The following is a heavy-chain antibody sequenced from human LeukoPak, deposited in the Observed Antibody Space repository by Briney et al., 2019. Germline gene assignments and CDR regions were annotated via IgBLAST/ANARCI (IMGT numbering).Heavy chain of an antibody. CDR1: GFTFSSYA. CDR2: ISSGSTI. CDR3: AELGITMIGGV. V-gene: IGHV3-48*03. J-gene: IGHJ6*04. D-gene: IGHD3-10*02. Sequence: GGSLRLSCAASGFTFSSYAMNWVRQAPGKGLEWVSYISSGSTIYYADSVKGRFTISRDNAKNSLYLQMNSLRAEDTAVYYCAELGITMIGGVWGKGTTVTISS.